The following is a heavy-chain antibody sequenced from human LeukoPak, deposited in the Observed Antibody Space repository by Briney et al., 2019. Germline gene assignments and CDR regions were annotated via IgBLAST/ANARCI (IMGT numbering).Heavy chain of an antibody. CDR3: ARAGGYGSGSYFVDY. CDR2: MNPNSGNA. Sequence: ASVKVSCKAPGYTFTSYDINWVRQAAGQGREWMGWMNPNSGNAGYAQKFLGRVTMTRNTSISTAYMELSTLRSEDTAVYYCARAGGYGSGSYFVDYWGQGTLVTVSS. D-gene: IGHD3-10*01. CDR1: GYTFTSYD. V-gene: IGHV1-8*01. J-gene: IGHJ4*02.